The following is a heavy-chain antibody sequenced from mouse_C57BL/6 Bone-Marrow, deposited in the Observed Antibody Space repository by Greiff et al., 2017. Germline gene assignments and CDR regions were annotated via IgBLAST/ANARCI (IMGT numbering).Heavy chain of an antibody. D-gene: IGHD1-1*01. CDR1: GFTFSDYG. CDR3: ARIPHYYGSSLYYAMDY. Sequence: EVMLVESGGGLVKPGGSLKLSCAASGFTFSDYGMHWVRQAPGKGLEWVAYISSGSSTIYYADTVKGRFTISRDNAKNTLFLQQTSLTSEDTAMYYCARIPHYYGSSLYYAMDYWGQGTSVTVSS. V-gene: IGHV5-17*01. CDR2: ISSGSSTI. J-gene: IGHJ4*01.